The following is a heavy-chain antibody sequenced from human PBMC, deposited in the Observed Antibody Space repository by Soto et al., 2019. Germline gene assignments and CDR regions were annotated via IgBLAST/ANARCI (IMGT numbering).Heavy chain of an antibody. CDR3: ASSFYDFWSGQSDAFDI. D-gene: IGHD3-3*01. CDR2: ISSSGSTI. V-gene: IGHV3-48*04. Sequence: PGGSLRLSCAASGFTFSSYSMSWIRQAPGKGLEWVSYISSSGSTIYYADSVKGRFTISRDNAKNSLYLQMNSLRAEDTAVYYCASSFYDFWSGQSDAFDIWGQGTMVTVSS. J-gene: IGHJ3*02. CDR1: GFTFSSYS.